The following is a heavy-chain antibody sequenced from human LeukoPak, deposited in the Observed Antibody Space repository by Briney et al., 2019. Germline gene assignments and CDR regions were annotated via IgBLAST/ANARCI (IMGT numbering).Heavy chain of an antibody. CDR2: IKQDGSEK. D-gene: IGHD1-7*01. Sequence: GGSLRLSCAASRFTFSNAWMSWVRQAPGKGLEWVANIKQDGSEKYYVDSVKGRFTISRDNAKNSLYLQMNSPRAEDTAVYYCAGGITGTRGDYWGQGTLVTVSS. V-gene: IGHV3-7*01. CDR1: RFTFSNAW. CDR3: AGGITGTRGDY. J-gene: IGHJ4*02.